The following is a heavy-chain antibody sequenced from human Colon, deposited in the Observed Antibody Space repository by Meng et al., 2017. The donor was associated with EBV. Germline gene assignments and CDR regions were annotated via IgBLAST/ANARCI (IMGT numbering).Heavy chain of an antibody. CDR3: ARVGQWLPIDY. V-gene: IGHV4-4*02. CDR2: IYHSGST. D-gene: IGHD6-19*01. Sequence: QVRLQESGPGLVEPSATLPPPGAVAGGSISSSNWWSWVRQPPWKGLEWSGEIYHSGSTNYNPSLKSRVTISVDKSKNQFSLNLSSVTAADTAVYYCARVGQWLPIDYWGQGTLVTVSS. CDR1: GGSISSSNW. J-gene: IGHJ4*02.